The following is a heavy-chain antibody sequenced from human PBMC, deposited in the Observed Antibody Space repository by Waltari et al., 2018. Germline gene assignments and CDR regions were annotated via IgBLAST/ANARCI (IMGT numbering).Heavy chain of an antibody. D-gene: IGHD2-2*01. V-gene: IGHV1-18*01. CDR3: ARLESSIVVVPAAMPWFDP. J-gene: IGHJ5*02. CDR1: GYTFTSYG. CDR2: ISAYNGNT. Sequence: QVHLVQSGTEVKNTGASVKVSCKTSGYTFTSYGISWVRQAPGQGLEWMGWISAYNGNTNYAQKLQGRVTMTTDTSTSTAYMELRSLRSDDTAVYYCARLESSIVVVPAAMPWFDPWGQGTLVTVSS.